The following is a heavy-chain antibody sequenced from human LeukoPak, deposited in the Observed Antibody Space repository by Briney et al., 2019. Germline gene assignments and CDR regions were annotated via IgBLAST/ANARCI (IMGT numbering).Heavy chain of an antibody. J-gene: IGHJ3*02. CDR3: ARVYSRGWSSRPSGAFDI. CDR1: GGSISSYY. Sequence: PSETLSLTFTVSGGSISSYYWSWIRQPAGKGLEWIGRIYTSGSTNYNPSLKSRVTMSVDTSKNQFSLKLSSVTAADTAVYYCARVYSRGWSSRPSGAFDIWGQGTMVTVSS. D-gene: IGHD6-19*01. V-gene: IGHV4-4*07. CDR2: IYTSGST.